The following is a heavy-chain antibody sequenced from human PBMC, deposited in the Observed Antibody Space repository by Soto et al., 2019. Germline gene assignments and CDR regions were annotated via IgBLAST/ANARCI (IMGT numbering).Heavy chain of an antibody. J-gene: IGHJ6*02. CDR1: GGSISSSNW. V-gene: IGHV4-4*02. D-gene: IGHD2-2*01. CDR3: ARDQVGYCSSTSCLIYYYYGMDV. CDR2: IYHSGST. Sequence: PSETLSLTCAVSGGSISSSNWWSWVRQPPGKGLEWIGEIYHSGSTNYNPSLKSRVTISVDKSKNQFSLKLSSVTAADTAVYYCARDQVGYCSSTSCLIYYYYGMDVWGQGTTVTVSS.